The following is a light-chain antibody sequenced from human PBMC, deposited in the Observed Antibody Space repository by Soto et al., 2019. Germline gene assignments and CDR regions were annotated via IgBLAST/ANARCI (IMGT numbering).Light chain of an antibody. Sequence: DIQMTQSPSTLSASVGDRVTITCRASESISTWLAWYQQKPGKSPKLLIYGASNLERGVPSRFSGSGSGTEFTLPVSRLQPDDFAAYYCQQYNSFSYTFGPGTKLEIK. CDR3: QQYNSFSYT. CDR2: GAS. J-gene: IGKJ2*01. CDR1: ESISTW. V-gene: IGKV1-5*01.